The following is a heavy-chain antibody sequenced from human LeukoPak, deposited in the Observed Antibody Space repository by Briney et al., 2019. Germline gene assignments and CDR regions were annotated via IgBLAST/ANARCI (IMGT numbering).Heavy chain of an antibody. Sequence: ASVKVSCKASGYTFTVYYMHWVRQAPGQGLEWMGWINPNSGGTNYAQKFQGRVTMTRDTSISTAYMELSRLRSDDTAVYYCAREYYYDSSGYPLFDYWGQGTLVTVSS. CDR2: INPNSGGT. D-gene: IGHD3-22*01. V-gene: IGHV1-2*02. CDR1: GYTFTVYY. J-gene: IGHJ4*02. CDR3: AREYYYDSSGYPLFDY.